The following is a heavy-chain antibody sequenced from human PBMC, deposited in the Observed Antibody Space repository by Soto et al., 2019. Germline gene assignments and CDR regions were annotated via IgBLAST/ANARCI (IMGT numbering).Heavy chain of an antibody. Sequence: GALRLSGAASGFTFSSYSISWVRQAPGKGLEWVSVISGDGSNTYYADSVKGRFTISRDNSKNTLYLQMNSLRAEDTAVYYCAKNGPYGHRIYYMDVWGKGTTVSVSS. V-gene: IGHV3-23*01. CDR1: GFTFSSYS. CDR3: AKNGPYGHRIYYMDV. J-gene: IGHJ6*03. CDR2: ISGDGSNT. D-gene: IGHD2-8*01.